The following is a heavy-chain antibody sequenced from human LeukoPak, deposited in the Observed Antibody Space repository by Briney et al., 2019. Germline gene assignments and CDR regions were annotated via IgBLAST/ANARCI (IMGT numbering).Heavy chain of an antibody. J-gene: IGHJ5*02. CDR2: ISSSSSYI. Sequence: TGGSLRLSCAASGFTFSSYSMNWVRQAPGKGLEWVSSISSSSSYIYYADSVKGRFTISRDNAKNSLYLQMNSLRAEDTAVYYCARVWRGSGSYKGWFDPWGQGTLVTVSS. CDR3: ARVWRGSGSYKGWFDP. CDR1: GFTFSSYS. D-gene: IGHD3-10*01. V-gene: IGHV3-21*01.